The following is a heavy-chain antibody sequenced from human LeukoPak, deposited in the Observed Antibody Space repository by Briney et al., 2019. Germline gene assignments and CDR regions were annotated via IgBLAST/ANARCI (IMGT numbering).Heavy chain of an antibody. CDR1: GYTFTSYY. D-gene: IGHD5-18*01. V-gene: IGHV1-2*04. J-gene: IGHJ5*02. CDR3: ARGGFVDTAMVAYNWFDP. CDR2: INPNSGGT. Sequence: ASVKVSCKASGYTFTSYYMHWVRQAPGQGLEWMGWINPNSGGTNYAQKFQGWVTMTRDTSISTAYMELSRLRSDDTAVYYCARGGFVDTAMVAYNWFDPWGQGTLVTVSS.